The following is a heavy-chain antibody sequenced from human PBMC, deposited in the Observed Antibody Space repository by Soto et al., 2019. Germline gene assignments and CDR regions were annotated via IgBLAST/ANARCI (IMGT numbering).Heavy chain of an antibody. V-gene: IGHV1-69*04. J-gene: IGHJ4*02. D-gene: IGHD6-19*01. CDR3: ARAVAGTSILDS. Sequence: QVQLVQSGAEVKKPGSSVKISCQASGGTFSTSTISWVRQAPGQGLEWMGRSIPLVDRAIYAHNFQGRVTMTADKSTNIVYMDMFSLRSDDTAVYYCARAVAGTSILDSWGQGTLVTVSS. CDR1: GGTFSTST. CDR2: SIPLVDRA.